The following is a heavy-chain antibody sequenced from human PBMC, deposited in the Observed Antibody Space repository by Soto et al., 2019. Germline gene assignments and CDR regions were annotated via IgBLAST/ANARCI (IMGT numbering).Heavy chain of an antibody. CDR3: AKDRVGGTFYTPLGF. Sequence: GGSLRLSCQASGFNFDNYGMHSVRQAPGKGLEWVAVITYDGSNKYYADSVKGRFTISRDNSKNTLSLHLNTLKPEDTAVYHCAKDRVGGTFYTPLGFWGQGTLVTVSS. V-gene: IGHV3-30*18. J-gene: IGHJ4*02. D-gene: IGHD1-7*01. CDR1: GFNFDNYG. CDR2: ITYDGSNK.